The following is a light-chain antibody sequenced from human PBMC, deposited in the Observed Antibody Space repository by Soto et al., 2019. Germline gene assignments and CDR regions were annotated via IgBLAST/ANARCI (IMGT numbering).Light chain of an antibody. CDR3: QQYVTSTPRT. CDR1: HTISSSY. J-gene: IGKJ1*01. CDR2: GIS. V-gene: IGKV3-20*01. Sequence: EIVLTQSPGTLSLSPGERATLSCRASHTISSSYLAWYQQKPGQAPRLLMYGISRRATGIPDRFSGSGSGTDITLTITRLEPEEFAVYYCQQYVTSTPRTFGQETKVAIK.